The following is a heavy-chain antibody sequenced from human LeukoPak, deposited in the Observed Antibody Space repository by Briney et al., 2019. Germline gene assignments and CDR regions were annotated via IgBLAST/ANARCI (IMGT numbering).Heavy chain of an antibody. CDR2: ISSGSSYI. V-gene: IGHV3-21*01. J-gene: IGHJ3*02. D-gene: IGHD4-11*01. CDR1: GSTFSRHS. Sequence: GGSLRLSCAASGSTFSRHSMNWVRQAPGKGLEWVSYISSGSSYIYYADSVKGRFTISRDNAENSLYLQMNSLRGEDTAVYYCARGGLNYADASDIWGQGTMVTVSS. CDR3: ARGGLNYADASDI.